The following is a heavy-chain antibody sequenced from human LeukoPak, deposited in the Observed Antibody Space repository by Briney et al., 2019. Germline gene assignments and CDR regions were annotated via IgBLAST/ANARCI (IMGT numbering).Heavy chain of an antibody. CDR2: IYYSGST. CDR3: ARTAAVAGMIFDY. J-gene: IGHJ4*02. V-gene: IGHV4-59*01. D-gene: IGHD6-19*01. Sequence: PSETLSLTCTVSGGSISSYYWSWIRQPPGKGLEWIGYIYYSGSTNYNPSLKSRVTISVDTSKNQFSLKLSSVTAADTAVYYCARTAAVAGMIFDYWGQGTLVTVSS. CDR1: GGSISSYY.